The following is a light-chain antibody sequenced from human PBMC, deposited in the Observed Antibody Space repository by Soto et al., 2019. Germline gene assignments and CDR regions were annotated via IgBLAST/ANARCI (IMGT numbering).Light chain of an antibody. Sequence: EIVMTQSPATLSVSPGERATLSCRASQSVSSNLAWYQQKPGQAPRLLIYGASTRATGIPARFSGSGSGTEGTLTISSLQSEDFAVYYCQQYNNWPTSTFGQGTKVEIK. CDR1: QSVSSN. J-gene: IGKJ1*01. V-gene: IGKV3-15*01. CDR2: GAS. CDR3: QQYNNWPTST.